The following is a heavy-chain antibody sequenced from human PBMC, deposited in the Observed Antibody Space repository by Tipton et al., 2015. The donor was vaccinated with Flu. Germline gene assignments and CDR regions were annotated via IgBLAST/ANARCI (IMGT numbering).Heavy chain of an antibody. CDR1: GFTFSSYW. CDR3: TRGGQLDY. D-gene: IGHD3-10*01. J-gene: IGHJ4*02. V-gene: IGHV3-7*01. Sequence: LSLTCAASGFTFSSYWMTWVRQAPGKGLEWVANIKQDGSDKNYVDSVKGRFTISRDNAKSSLYLQMNSLRAEDTAVYYCTRGGQLDYWGQGTLVTVSS. CDR2: IKQDGSDK.